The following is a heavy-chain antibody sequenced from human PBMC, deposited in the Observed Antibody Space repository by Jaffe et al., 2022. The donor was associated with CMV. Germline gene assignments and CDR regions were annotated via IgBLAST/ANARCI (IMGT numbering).Heavy chain of an antibody. J-gene: IGHJ6*04. Sequence: QEHLQQWGAGLLKPSETLSLTCAVNGESLRGYYWSWIRQSPGRGLEWIGRINFYGNTNYNPSLKSRVSISADTSKNQFFLKMNSVSAADTAVYYCARSENYDSRPLDVWGKGTAVTVSS. CDR1: GESLRGYY. V-gene: IGHV4-34*01. D-gene: IGHD3-16*01. CDR3: ARSENYDSRPLDV. CDR2: INFYGNT.